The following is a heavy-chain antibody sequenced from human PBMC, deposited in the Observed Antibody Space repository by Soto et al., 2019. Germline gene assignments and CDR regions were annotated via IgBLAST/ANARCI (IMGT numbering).Heavy chain of an antibody. CDR2: IYWDDNE. CDR1: GFSLTTQGVH. D-gene: IGHD4-17*01. J-gene: IGHJ4*02. Sequence: QITLKESGPTLVKPTQTLTLTCTFSGFSLTTQGVHVGWIRQPPGKALEWLALIYWDDNEGSSPSLKNRLTIPKDTSKSHVVLTLATVDPVDTATYYCVYRDFGDYFFQFWGQGILVNVSS. CDR3: VYRDFGDYFFQF. V-gene: IGHV2-5*02.